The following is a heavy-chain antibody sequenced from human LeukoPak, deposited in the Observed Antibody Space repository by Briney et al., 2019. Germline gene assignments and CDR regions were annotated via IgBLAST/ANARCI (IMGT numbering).Heavy chain of an antibody. CDR2: ISSTSSFI. J-gene: IGHJ1*01. CDR3: ARGGAVAPKEGYFQH. V-gene: IGHV3-21*04. Sequence: GGSLRLSCAASGFTFSSYSMNWVRQTPGKGLEWVSFISSTSSFIYYADSVKGRFTISRDNAKNSLYLQMNSLRAEDTAVYYCARGGAVAPKEGYFQHWGQGTLVTVSS. D-gene: IGHD6-19*01. CDR1: GFTFSSYS.